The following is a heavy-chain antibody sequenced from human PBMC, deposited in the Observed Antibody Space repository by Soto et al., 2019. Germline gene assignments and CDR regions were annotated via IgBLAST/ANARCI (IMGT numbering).Heavy chain of an antibody. CDR3: ARQVRVRGVDY. J-gene: IGHJ4*02. D-gene: IGHD3-10*01. CDR2: INHSGGT. Sequence: QVQLQQWGAGLLKPSETLSLTCAVYGGSFSDYYWSWIRQPPGKGLEWIGEINHSGGTNYKPSLKSRVTISVDTSKNQLSLKLISVTVADTAVYFCARQVRVRGVDYWGQGTLVTVSS. V-gene: IGHV4-34*01. CDR1: GGSFSDYY.